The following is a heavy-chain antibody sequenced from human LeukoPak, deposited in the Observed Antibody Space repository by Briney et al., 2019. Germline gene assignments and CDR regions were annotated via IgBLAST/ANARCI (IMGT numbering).Heavy chain of an antibody. CDR1: GCTFSSYW. V-gene: IGHV3-74*01. D-gene: IGHD1-26*01. J-gene: IGHJ4*02. Sequence: PGGSLSLSCAASGCTFSSYWMHWVRQAPGKGLVWVSRINSDGSTTNYADSVKGRFTISRDNAKNTLYLQMDSLRAEDTAVYYCASGGSGTYGYWGQGTLVTVSS. CDR3: ASGGSGTYGY. CDR2: INSDGSTT.